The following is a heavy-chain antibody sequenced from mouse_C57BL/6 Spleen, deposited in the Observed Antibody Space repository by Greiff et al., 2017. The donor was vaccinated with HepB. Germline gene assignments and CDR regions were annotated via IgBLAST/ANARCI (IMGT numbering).Heavy chain of an antibody. CDR1: GYTFTSYW. CDR3: ARSTYYYGSSSTMDY. V-gene: IGHV1-64*01. D-gene: IGHD1-1*01. CDR2: IHPNSGST. J-gene: IGHJ4*01. Sequence: VQLKQPGAELVKPGASVKLSCKASGYTFTSYWMHWVKQRPGQGLEWIGMIHPNSGSTNYNEKFKSKATLTVDKSSSTAYMQLSSLTSEDSAVYYCARSTYYYGSSSTMDYWGQGTSVTVSS.